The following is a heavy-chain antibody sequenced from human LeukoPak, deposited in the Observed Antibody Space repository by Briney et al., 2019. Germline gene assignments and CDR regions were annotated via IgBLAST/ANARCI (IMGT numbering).Heavy chain of an antibody. J-gene: IGHJ6*03. CDR2: INPFTGGT. CDR3: AREGRACGSGRYEDYSYYYYMDV. V-gene: IGHV1-2*02. D-gene: IGHD3-10*01. Sequence: ASMKVSCKASGYSFSGYYTHWVRQAPGQGPEWMGWINPFTGGTNYAQRFQGRVTITRDTSIGTAYMELTRLTSDDTAVYYCAREGRACGSGRYEDYSYYYYMDVWGKGTTVTVSS. CDR1: GYSFSGYY.